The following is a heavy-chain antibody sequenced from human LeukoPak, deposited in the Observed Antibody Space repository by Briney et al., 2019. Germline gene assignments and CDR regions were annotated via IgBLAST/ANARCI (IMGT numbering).Heavy chain of an antibody. CDR3: ARGSPAAITGGFDH. V-gene: IGHV4-59*01. D-gene: IGHD2-2*01. CDR2: IYYSGST. J-gene: IGHJ5*02. Sequence: SETLSLTCTVSGGSIRSYYWSWIRQSPGKGLEWIGYIYYSGSTNYNPSLKSRVTISVDTSKNQFSLNLSSVTAADTAVYYCARGSPAAITGGFDHWGQGTLVTVSS. CDR1: GGSIRSYY.